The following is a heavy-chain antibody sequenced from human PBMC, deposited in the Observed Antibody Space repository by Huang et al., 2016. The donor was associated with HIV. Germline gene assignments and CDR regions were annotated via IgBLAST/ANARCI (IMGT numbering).Heavy chain of an antibody. CDR2: SYPVDSET. CDR3: ARQVDGFRSHFDF. J-gene: IGHJ4*02. CDR1: GYGFSSYW. V-gene: IGHV5-51*01. D-gene: IGHD5-18*01. Sequence: EVLLVQSGAELKEPGESLKISCKASGYGFSSYWIGWVRQKPGKGLEGRGISYPVDSETKYSPSFYGQVTISADKSTRTAYLQWESLKAPDTAIYFCARQVDGFRSHFDFWGQGTLVSVSS.